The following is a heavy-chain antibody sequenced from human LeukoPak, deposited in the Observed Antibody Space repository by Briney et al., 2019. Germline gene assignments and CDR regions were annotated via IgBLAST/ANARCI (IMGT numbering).Heavy chain of an antibody. V-gene: IGHV3-48*01. CDR3: ARSHTLGYYDSSGYYPDAFDM. CDR2: IVSSSSTI. CDR1: GFTFSSYS. D-gene: IGHD3-22*01. Sequence: PGGSLRLSCAASGFTFSSYSMNWVRQAPGKGLEWISFIVSSSSTIYYADSVKGRFTISRDNAKKSLYLQMNSLRAEDTAVYYCARSHTLGYYDSSGYYPDAFDMWGQGTTVTVSS. J-gene: IGHJ3*02.